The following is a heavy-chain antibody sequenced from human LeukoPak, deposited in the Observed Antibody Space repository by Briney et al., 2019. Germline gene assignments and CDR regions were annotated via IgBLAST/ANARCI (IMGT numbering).Heavy chain of an antibody. CDR1: DYSITSGYY. D-gene: IGHD3-10*01. J-gene: IGHJ4*02. Sequence: PSETLSLTCDVSDYSITSGYYWGWIRQPPGKGLEWIGGMYHSGDTYYNPSLKSRVTISADTSKNQFSLRLTSVTAADTAVYYCAKARGSRSPSHFDYWGQGTLVTVSS. V-gene: IGHV4-38-2*01. CDR2: MYHSGDT. CDR3: AKARGSRSPSHFDY.